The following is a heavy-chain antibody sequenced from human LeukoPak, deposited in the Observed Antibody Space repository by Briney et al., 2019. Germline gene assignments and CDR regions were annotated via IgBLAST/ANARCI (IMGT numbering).Heavy chain of an antibody. CDR3: AKASDYYYYMDV. Sequence: GRSLRLSCAASGFTFDDYAMHWVRQAPGKGLEWVSGISWNSGSIGYADSVKGRFTISRDNAKNSLYLQMNSLRAEDTALYYCAKASDYYYYMDVWGKGTTVTISS. J-gene: IGHJ6*03. CDR2: ISWNSGSI. V-gene: IGHV3-9*01. CDR1: GFTFDDYA.